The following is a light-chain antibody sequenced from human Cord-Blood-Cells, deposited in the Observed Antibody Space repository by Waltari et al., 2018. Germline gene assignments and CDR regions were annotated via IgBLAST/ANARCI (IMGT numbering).Light chain of an antibody. CDR2: DVS. Sequence: HSALTPPASVSGSPGQSITISCTGTSSDVGRYNYVSWYQQDPGKAPKLMIYDVSNRPSGVSNRFSGSKSGNTASLTISGLQAEDEADYYCSSYTSSSTVVFGGGTKLTVL. V-gene: IGLV2-14*01. CDR3: SSYTSSSTVV. J-gene: IGLJ2*01. CDR1: SSDVGRYNY.